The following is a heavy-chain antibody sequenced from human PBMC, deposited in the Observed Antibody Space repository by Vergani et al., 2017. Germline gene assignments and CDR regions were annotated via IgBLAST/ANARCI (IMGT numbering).Heavy chain of an antibody. Sequence: VQLVESGGGVVQPGRSLRLSCAASGFTFSSNYMSWVRQAPGKGLEWVSVIYSGGSTYYADSVKGRFTISRDNSKNTLYLQMNSLRAEDTAVYYCARGGPYNWNYSGDDAFDIWGQGTMVTVSS. CDR2: IYSGGST. CDR3: ARGGPYNWNYSGDDAFDI. D-gene: IGHD1-7*01. J-gene: IGHJ3*02. V-gene: IGHV3-66*01. CDR1: GFTFSSNY.